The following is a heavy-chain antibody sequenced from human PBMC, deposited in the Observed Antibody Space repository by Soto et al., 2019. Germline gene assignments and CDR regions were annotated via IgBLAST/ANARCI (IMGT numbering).Heavy chain of an antibody. CDR1: GFTFSSYA. Sequence: GGSLRLSCAASGFTFSSYAMHWVRQAPGKGLEWVAVISYDGSNKYYADSVKGRFTISRDNSKNTLYLQMNSLRAEDTAVYYCARDLGPPQRPEGSFDYWGQGTLVTVSS. J-gene: IGHJ4*02. CDR2: ISYDGSNK. V-gene: IGHV3-30-3*01. CDR3: ARDLGPPQRPEGSFDY.